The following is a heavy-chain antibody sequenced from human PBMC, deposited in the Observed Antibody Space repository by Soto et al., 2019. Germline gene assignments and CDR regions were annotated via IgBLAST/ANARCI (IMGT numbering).Heavy chain of an antibody. Sequence: PGGSLRLSCTASGFTFGDYAMSWFRQAPGKGLEWVGFIRSKAYGGTTEYAASVKGRFTISRDDSKSIAYLQMNSLKTEDTAVYYCGVEYYYDSSGYPGIDYWGQGTLVTVSS. V-gene: IGHV3-49*03. J-gene: IGHJ4*02. CDR1: GFTFGDYA. CDR2: IRSKAYGGTT. CDR3: GVEYYYDSSGYPGIDY. D-gene: IGHD3-22*01.